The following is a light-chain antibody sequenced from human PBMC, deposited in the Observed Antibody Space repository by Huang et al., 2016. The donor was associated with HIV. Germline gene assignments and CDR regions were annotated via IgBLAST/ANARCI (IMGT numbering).Light chain of an antibody. CDR2: AAS. V-gene: IGKV1-39*01. CDR1: QSISSY. CDR3: QQSYSTPWT. J-gene: IGKJ1*01. Sequence: DIQMTQSPSSLSASVGDRVTITCRASQSISSYLNWYQQKLGKAPKILINAASSLQSGVPSMFSGSGSGRDFTLTISSLQPEDFATYYCQQSYSTPWTFGQGTKVEIK.